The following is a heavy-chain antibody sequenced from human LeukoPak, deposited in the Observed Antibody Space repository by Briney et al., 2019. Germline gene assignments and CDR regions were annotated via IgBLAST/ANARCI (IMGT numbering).Heavy chain of an antibody. Sequence: SETLSLTCAVYGGSFSGYYWSWIRQPPGKGLEWIGEINHSGSTNYNPSLKSRVTISVDTSKNQFSLKLSSVTAADTAVYYCARGRNYYGSGSGDYFDYWGQGTLVTVSS. D-gene: IGHD3-10*01. CDR2: INHSGST. CDR1: GGSFSGYY. V-gene: IGHV4-34*01. J-gene: IGHJ4*02. CDR3: ARGRNYYGSGSGDYFDY.